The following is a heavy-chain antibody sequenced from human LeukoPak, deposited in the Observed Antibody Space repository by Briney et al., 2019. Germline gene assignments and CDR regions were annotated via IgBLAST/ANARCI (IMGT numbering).Heavy chain of an antibody. D-gene: IGHD3-22*01. CDR1: GFSFNNYY. J-gene: IGHJ5*02. CDR3: AGPGYYDSSTSWFDP. CDR2: INSDGSST. Sequence: GGSLRLSCAASGFSFNNYYMHWVRQPPGKGLVWVSRINSDGSSTTYADSVKGRFTIPRDNAKNTVYLQMNSLRAEDTAVYYCAGPGYYDSSTSWFDPWGQGTLVTVSS. V-gene: IGHV3-74*03.